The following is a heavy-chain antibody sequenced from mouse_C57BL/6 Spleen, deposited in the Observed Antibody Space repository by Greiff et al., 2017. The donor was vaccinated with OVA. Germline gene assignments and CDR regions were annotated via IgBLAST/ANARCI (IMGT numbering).Heavy chain of an antibody. CDR1: GYTFTSYW. Sequence: QVQLQQPGAELVRPGSSVKLSCKASGYTFTSYWMHWVKQRPIQGLEWIGKIDPSDSETHYNQKFKDKATLTVDKSSSTAYMQLSSLTSEDSAVYYGARRGNDGYFDYWGQGTTLTVSS. CDR2: IDPSDSET. J-gene: IGHJ2*01. D-gene: IGHD2-2*01. CDR3: ARRGNDGYFDY. V-gene: IGHV1-52*01.